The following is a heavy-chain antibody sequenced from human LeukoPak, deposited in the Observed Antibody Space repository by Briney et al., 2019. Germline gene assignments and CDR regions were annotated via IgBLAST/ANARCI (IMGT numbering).Heavy chain of an antibody. V-gene: IGHV3-49*04. CDR2: IRSKAYGGTT. D-gene: IGHD3-22*01. CDR1: GFTVSSNY. J-gene: IGHJ4*02. CDR3: TRPGEDSSGYYSTD. Sequence: QAGGSLRLSCAASGFTVSSNYMSWVRQAPGKGLEWVGFIRSKAYGGTTEYAASVKGRFTISRDDSKSIAYLQMNSLKTEDTAVYYCTRPGEDSSGYYSTDWGQGTLVTVSS.